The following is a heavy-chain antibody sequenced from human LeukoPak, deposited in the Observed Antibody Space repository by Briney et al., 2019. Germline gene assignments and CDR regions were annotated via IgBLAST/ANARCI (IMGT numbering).Heavy chain of an antibody. CDR2: ISSRSDTI. CDR3: VRETTSGY. V-gene: IGHV3-48*04. CDR1: GFTFSSYS. J-gene: IGHJ4*02. Sequence: PGGSLRLSCAASGFTFSSYSMNWVRQAPGKGLEWISYISSRSDTIYYADSVKGRFTISRDNAKSSLYLQMNSLRAEDTAVYFCVRETTSGYWGQGTLVTVSS. D-gene: IGHD1-1*01.